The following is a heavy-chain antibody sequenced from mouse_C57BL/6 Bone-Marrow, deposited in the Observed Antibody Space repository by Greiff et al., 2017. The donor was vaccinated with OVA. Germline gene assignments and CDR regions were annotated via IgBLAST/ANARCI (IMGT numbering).Heavy chain of an antibody. CDR3: ATDY. CDR1: GYTFPSYW. Sequence: QVQLQQPGAELVRPGSSVKLSCKASGYTFPSYWMHWVKQRPGQGLEWIGNIYPSDSYTHYDQKFKDKATLTVDTSSSTAYMQLSSLTSEDSAVEYCATDYWGQGTTLTVSS. J-gene: IGHJ2*01. V-gene: IGHV1-61*01. CDR2: IYPSDSYT.